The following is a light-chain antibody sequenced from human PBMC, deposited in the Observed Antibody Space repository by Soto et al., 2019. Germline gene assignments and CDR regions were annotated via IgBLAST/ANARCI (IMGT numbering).Light chain of an antibody. J-gene: IGKJ1*01. CDR2: KAS. CDR3: QQYNSYLWT. V-gene: IGKV1-5*03. Sequence: GDRVTITCRASQRISSWLAWYQQKPGKAPNLLIYKASSLATGVPSRFSGSGSGTEFTLTISSLQPDDFATYYCQQYNSYLWTFGQGTKVEIK. CDR1: QRISSW.